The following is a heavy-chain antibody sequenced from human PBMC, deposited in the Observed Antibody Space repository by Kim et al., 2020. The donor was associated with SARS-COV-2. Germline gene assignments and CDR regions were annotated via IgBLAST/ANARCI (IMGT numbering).Heavy chain of an antibody. CDR2: VIPDFGTP. V-gene: IGHV1-69*06. CDR1: GGTFNNYD. Sequence: SVKVSCKASGGTFNNYDIRWVRQAPGQGLDWMGGVIPDFGTPNYAQKFEGRVTITADKVTRTVYMELSSLRVEDTAMYYCATGPSGVGQMGILDYWGQGTLVTVSS. D-gene: IGHD3-3*01. CDR3: ATGPSGVGQMGILDY. J-gene: IGHJ4*02.